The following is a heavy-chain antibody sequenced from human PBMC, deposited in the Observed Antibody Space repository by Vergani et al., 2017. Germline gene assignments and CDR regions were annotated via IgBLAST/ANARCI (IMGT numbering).Heavy chain of an antibody. Sequence: QVQLGQSGAEVKKPGSSVKVSCKASGGTFSSYAISWVRQAPGQGLEWMGWINPNSGGTNYAQKFQGRVTMTRDTSISTAYMELSRLRSDDTAVYYCASEVTMVRGGPYYYYMDVWGKGTTVTVSS. CDR2: INPNSGGT. V-gene: IGHV1-2*02. D-gene: IGHD3-10*01. J-gene: IGHJ6*03. CDR3: ASEVTMVRGGPYYYYMDV. CDR1: GGTFSSYA.